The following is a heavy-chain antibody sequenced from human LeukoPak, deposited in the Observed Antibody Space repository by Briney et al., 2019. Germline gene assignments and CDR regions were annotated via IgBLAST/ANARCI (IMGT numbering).Heavy chain of an antibody. CDR1: GFTFSNYA. J-gene: IGHJ4*02. CDR3: AKDPPGSGPDFDY. D-gene: IGHD2-8*02. CDR2: ISGSGGST. Sequence: GGSLRLSCAASGFTFSNYAMNWVRQAPGRGLEWVSGISGSGGSTYYADSVKGRFTISRDNSKNTLYLQMNSLRAEDTAVYYCAKDPPGSGPDFDYWGQGTLVTVSS. V-gene: IGHV3-23*01.